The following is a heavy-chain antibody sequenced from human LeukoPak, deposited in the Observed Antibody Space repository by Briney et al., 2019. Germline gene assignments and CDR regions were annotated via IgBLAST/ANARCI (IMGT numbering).Heavy chain of an antibody. CDR2: IYYSGST. V-gene: IGHV4-31*03. J-gene: IGHJ6*02. CDR3: ASSSLRFVQDYYGMDV. D-gene: IGHD2-15*01. CDR1: GGSISSGGYY. Sequence: SQTLSLTCTVSGGSISSGGYYWSWIRQHPGKGLEWIGYIYYSGSTYYNPSLKSRVTISVDTSENQFSLKLSSVTAADTAVYYCASSSLRFVQDYYGMDVWGQGTTVTVSS.